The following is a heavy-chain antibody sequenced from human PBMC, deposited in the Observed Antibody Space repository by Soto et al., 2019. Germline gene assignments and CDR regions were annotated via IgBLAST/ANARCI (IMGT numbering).Heavy chain of an antibody. D-gene: IGHD3-22*01. J-gene: IGHJ4*02. V-gene: IGHV4-39*02. CDR3: AKDRPYDSSLGY. CDR1: GGSISSSSYY. CDR2: IYYSGSA. Sequence: PSETVSLPCTFSGGSISSSSYYWGWIRQPPGKGLEGIGSIYYSGSAYYTPSLKSRVTTSVDTSKNQFSLKLSSVTAADTAVYYCAKDRPYDSSLGYWGQATLVTVSS.